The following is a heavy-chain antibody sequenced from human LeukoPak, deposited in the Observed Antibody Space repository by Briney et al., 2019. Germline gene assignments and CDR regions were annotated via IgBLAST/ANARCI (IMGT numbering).Heavy chain of an antibody. V-gene: IGHV4-30-2*01. Sequence: PSETLSLTCTVSGGSITSDGYYWSWIRQPPGKGLEWIGHIRHSGSTHYNSSLKSRVTISIDRSENQVSLNLNSVTAADTAVYYCARAMVRGVITPYAFDIWGQGTMVTVSS. CDR3: ARAMVRGVITPYAFDI. CDR1: GGSITSDGYY. D-gene: IGHD3-10*01. J-gene: IGHJ3*02. CDR2: IRHSGST.